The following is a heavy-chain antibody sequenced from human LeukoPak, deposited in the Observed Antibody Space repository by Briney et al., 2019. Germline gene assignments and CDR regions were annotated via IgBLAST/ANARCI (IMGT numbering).Heavy chain of an antibody. CDR3: AKSSGLYGMDV. J-gene: IGHJ6*02. CDR2: ISYDGSNK. V-gene: IGHV3-30*18. Sequence: TGGSLRLSCAASGFTFSSYGMHWVRQAPGKGLEWVAVISYDGSNKYYADSVKGRFTISRDNSKNTLYLQMNSLRAEDTAVYYCAKSSGLYGMDVWGQGTTVTVSS. D-gene: IGHD3-22*01. CDR1: GFTFSSYG.